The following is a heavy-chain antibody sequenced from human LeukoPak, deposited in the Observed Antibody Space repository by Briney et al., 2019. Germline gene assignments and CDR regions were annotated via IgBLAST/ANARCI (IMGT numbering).Heavy chain of an antibody. CDR2: IKSDGTYS. V-gene: IGHV3-74*01. Sequence: GGSLRLSCAASGFNFINHWMRWVRQAPGKGLVWVSRIKSDGTYSDYADSVKGRFTVSRDNARNTLYLQMDSLRVEDTALYYCARDRAGGGRAFDYWSQGTLVAVSS. CDR1: GFNFINHW. J-gene: IGHJ4*02. CDR3: ARDRAGGGRAFDY. D-gene: IGHD3-16*01.